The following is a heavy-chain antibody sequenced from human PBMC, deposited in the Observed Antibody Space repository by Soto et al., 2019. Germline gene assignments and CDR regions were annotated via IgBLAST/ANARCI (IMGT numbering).Heavy chain of an antibody. CDR1: GFTFSSYA. Sequence: GGSLRLSCAASGFTFSSYAMSWVRQAPGKGLEWVSAISGSGGSTYYADSVKGRFTISRDNSKNTLYLQMNSLRAEDTAVYYCAKDKLWFGELLSSDFDYWXQGTLVTVSS. D-gene: IGHD3-10*01. CDR2: ISGSGGST. CDR3: AKDKLWFGELLSSDFDY. J-gene: IGHJ4*02. V-gene: IGHV3-23*01.